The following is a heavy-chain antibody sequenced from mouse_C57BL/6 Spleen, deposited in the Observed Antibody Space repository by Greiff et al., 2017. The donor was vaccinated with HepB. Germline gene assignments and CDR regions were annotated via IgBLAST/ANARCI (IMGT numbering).Heavy chain of an antibody. Sequence: EVKLVESGGGLVQPGGSLSLSCAASGFTFTDYYMSWVRQPPGKALEWLGFIRNKANGYTNEYSVSVKGRFTISRDNYQSILYLQMNAPRAEASATYYCARYDYGYFDDWGQGTTVTVSS. CDR3: ARYDYGYFDD. J-gene: IGHJ2*01. CDR2: IRNKANGYTN. CDR1: GFTFTDYY. D-gene: IGHD2-4*01. V-gene: IGHV7-3*01.